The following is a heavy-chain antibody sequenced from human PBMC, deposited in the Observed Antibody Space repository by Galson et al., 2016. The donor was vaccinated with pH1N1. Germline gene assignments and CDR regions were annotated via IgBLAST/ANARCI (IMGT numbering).Heavy chain of an antibody. J-gene: IGHJ3*02. CDR3: ARGRLYGGDAFDI. D-gene: IGHD4-23*01. CDR2: IYHTGTT. Sequence: LSLTCAVSGGSITSGGYSWNWIRQPPGKGLEWIGYIYHTGTTYYNPSLKSRFTISVDTSKNQFSLKVNSVTAADTAIYYCARGRLYGGDAFDIWGKGTTVSVSS. CDR1: GGSITSGGYS. V-gene: IGHV4-30-2*01.